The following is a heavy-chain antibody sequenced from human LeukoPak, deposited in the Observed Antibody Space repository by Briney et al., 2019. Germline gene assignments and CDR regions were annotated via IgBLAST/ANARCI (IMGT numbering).Heavy chain of an antibody. J-gene: IGHJ6*03. V-gene: IGHV4-4*07. CDR3: ARGSSRDYYYMDV. Sequence: PSETLSLTCTVSGGSITHYYYSWVRQPAGKELEWIWRISTSGSTNYNPSLRSRVTISVDNSKNLFSLKLSSVTAADTAVYYCARGSSRDYYYMDVWGKGTTVTVSS. CDR1: GGSITHYY. CDR2: ISTSGST.